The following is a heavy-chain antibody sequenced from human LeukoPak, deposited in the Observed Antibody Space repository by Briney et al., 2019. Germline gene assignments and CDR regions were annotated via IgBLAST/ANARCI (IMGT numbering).Heavy chain of an antibody. Sequence: SETLSLTCAVYGGSFSGYYWSWIRQPPGKGPEWIGEINHSGSTNYNPSLKSRVTISVDTSKNQFSLKLSSVTAADTAVYYCARGRLAKVYYYYYYMDVWGKGTTVTVSS. CDR3: ARGRLAKVYYYYYYMDV. CDR2: INHSGST. V-gene: IGHV4-34*01. J-gene: IGHJ6*03. CDR1: GGSFSGYY.